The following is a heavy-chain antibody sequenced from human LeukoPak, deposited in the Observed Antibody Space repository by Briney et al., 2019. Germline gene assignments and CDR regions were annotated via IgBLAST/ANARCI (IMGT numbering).Heavy chain of an antibody. CDR3: ARYYYDSSGSDAFDI. Sequence: SETMSLTCTVSGGSISSGGYYWRWIRQHPGKGLEWIGYIYYSGSTYYNPSLKSRVTISVDTSKNQFSLKLSSVTAADTAVYYCARYYYDSSGSDAFDIWGQGTMVTVSS. CDR1: GGSISSGGYY. CDR2: IYYSGST. J-gene: IGHJ3*02. V-gene: IGHV4-31*03. D-gene: IGHD3-22*01.